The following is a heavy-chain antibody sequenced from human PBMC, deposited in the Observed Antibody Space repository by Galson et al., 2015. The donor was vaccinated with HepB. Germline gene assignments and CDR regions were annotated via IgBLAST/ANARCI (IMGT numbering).Heavy chain of an antibody. D-gene: IGHD6-13*01. Sequence: SLRLSCAASGFTFSSYAMHWVRQAPGKGLEYVSAISSNGGSTYYADSVKGRFTISRDNSKNTLYLQMSSLRAEDTAVYYCVKDSGPSGSSWSYYYYYGMDVWGQGTTVTVSS. J-gene: IGHJ6*02. CDR3: VKDSGPSGSSWSYYYYYGMDV. CDR2: ISSNGGST. V-gene: IGHV3-64D*06. CDR1: GFTFSSYA.